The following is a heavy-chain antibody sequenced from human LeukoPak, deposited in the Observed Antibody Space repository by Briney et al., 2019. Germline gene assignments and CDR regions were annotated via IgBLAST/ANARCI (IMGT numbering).Heavy chain of an antibody. CDR2: ISSSSSYI. D-gene: IGHD4-23*01. V-gene: IGHV3-21*01. J-gene: IGHJ2*01. CDR3: AKFYDYGGKPHWYFDL. CDR1: GFTFSSYS. Sequence: PGGSLRLSCAASGFTFSSYSMNWVRQAPGKGLEWVSSISSSSSYIYYADSVTGRFTISRDNAKNSLYLQMNSLRAEDTAVYYCAKFYDYGGKPHWYFDLWGRGTLVTVSS.